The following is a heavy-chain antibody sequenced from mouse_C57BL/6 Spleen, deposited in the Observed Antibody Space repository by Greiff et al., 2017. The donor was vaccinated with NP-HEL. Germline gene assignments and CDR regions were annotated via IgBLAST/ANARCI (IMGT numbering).Heavy chain of an antibody. CDR1: GYTFTSYW. Sequence: QVQLQQPGTELVKPGASVKLSCKASGYTFTSYWMHWVKQRPGQGLEWIGNINPSNGGTNYNEKFKSKATLTVDKSSSTAYMQLSSLTSEDSAVYYCAREDLYYGSSYYYYAMDYWGQGTSVTVSS. V-gene: IGHV1-53*01. CDR3: AREDLYYGSSYYYYAMDY. D-gene: IGHD1-1*01. J-gene: IGHJ4*01. CDR2: INPSNGGT.